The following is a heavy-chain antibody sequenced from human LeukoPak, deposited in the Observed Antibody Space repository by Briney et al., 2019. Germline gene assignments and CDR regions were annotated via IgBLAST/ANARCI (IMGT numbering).Heavy chain of an antibody. CDR2: IYYSGTT. Sequence: PSETLSLTCTVSGGSVSSYYWSWIRQPPGKGLEWIGYIYYSGTTNYNPSLKSRVTISVDTSKNQFSLKLSSVTAADTAVYYCARGVYIAAAQYGYWGQGTLVTVSS. V-gene: IGHV4-59*02. CDR1: GGSVSSYY. CDR3: ARGVYIAAAQYGY. J-gene: IGHJ4*02. D-gene: IGHD6-13*01.